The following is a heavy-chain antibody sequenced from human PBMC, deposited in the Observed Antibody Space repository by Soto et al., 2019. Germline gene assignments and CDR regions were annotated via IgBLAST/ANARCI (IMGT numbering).Heavy chain of an antibody. D-gene: IGHD2-15*01. CDR2: INHSGST. CDR3: ARRYNPNIVVVVAATDSTLDD. CDR1: GGSFSGYY. V-gene: IGHV4-34*01. J-gene: IGHJ4*02. Sequence: PSETLSLTCAVYGGSFSGYYWSWIRQPPGKGLEWIGEINHSGSTNYNPSLKSRVTISVDTSKNQFSLKLSSVTAADTAVYYCARRYNPNIVVVVAATDSTLDDWGQGTLVNVSS.